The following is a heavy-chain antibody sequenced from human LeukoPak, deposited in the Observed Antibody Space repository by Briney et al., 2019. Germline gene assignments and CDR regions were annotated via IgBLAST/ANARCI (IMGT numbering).Heavy chain of an antibody. Sequence: GGSLRLSCAASGFGFSTYAMTWVRQTPGKGLEWVSAVTGSGTTTYYADSVEGRFTISRDNSNITLFLQMNCLRADDTAIYYCAKGKVSDSWGQGTLVTVSS. CDR2: VTGSGTTT. D-gene: IGHD3-10*01. V-gene: IGHV3-23*01. CDR1: GFGFSTYA. CDR3: AKGKVSDS. J-gene: IGHJ4*02.